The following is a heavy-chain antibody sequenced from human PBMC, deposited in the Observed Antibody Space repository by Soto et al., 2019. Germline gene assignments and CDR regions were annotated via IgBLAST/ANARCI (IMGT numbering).Heavy chain of an antibody. Sequence: GGSLRLSCAASGFTFSTYAMHWVRQAPGKGLEWVAVISYDGSNKYYADSVKGRFTISRDNSQNTLYLQMNSLRAEDTAVYYCARDPRNGYNYYYYGMDVWGQGTTVTVSS. D-gene: IGHD3-22*01. CDR1: GFTFSTYA. V-gene: IGHV3-30-3*01. CDR3: ARDPRNGYNYYYYGMDV. J-gene: IGHJ6*02. CDR2: ISYDGSNK.